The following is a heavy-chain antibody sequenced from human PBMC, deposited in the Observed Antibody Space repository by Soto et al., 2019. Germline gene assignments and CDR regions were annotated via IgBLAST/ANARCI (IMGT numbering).Heavy chain of an antibody. CDR1: GFTFISYS. CDR2: ISSSSSTI. J-gene: IGHJ4*02. V-gene: IGHV3-48*01. D-gene: IGHD2-15*01. Sequence: EVQLLESGGCLVQPGGYLRLSCAAYGFTFISYSMNWFRQAPGKGLECVSYISSSSSTIYYADSVKGRFIISRDNAKTSLYLQMNSLRAEDTAVYYCERDTSSGGSCYSVWGQGTLVTVSS. CDR3: ERDTSSGGSCYSV.